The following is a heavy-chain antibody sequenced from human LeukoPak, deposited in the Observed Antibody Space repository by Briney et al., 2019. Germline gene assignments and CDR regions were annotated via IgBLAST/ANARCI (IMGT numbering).Heavy chain of an antibody. D-gene: IGHD3-22*01. CDR2: INPNSGGT. Sequence: GASVKVSCKASGYTFTGYYMHWVRQAPGQGLEWMGWINPNSGGTNYAQKFQGRVTMTRDTSISTAYMELSRLRSDDTAVYYCARGSSGYYPNHFDYWGQGTLVTVSS. CDR1: GYTFTGYY. CDR3: ARGSSGYYPNHFDY. V-gene: IGHV1-2*02. J-gene: IGHJ4*02.